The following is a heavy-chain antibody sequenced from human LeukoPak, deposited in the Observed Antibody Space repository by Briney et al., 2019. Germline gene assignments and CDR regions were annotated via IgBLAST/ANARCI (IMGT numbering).Heavy chain of an antibody. CDR3: ARGFGKAAADVFGGYTMDV. J-gene: IGHJ6*02. V-gene: IGHV3-66*02. D-gene: IGHD6-13*01. CDR1: GFTVNSNY. CDR2: IYAGGST. Sequence: PGGSLRLSCAASGFTVNSNYMSWVRQAPGQGLEWFSRIYAGGSTYYADSVRGRFTISRDNSKNTLYLQMNSLRPEDTAIYYCARGFGKAAADVFGGYTMDVWGQGTTVSVSS.